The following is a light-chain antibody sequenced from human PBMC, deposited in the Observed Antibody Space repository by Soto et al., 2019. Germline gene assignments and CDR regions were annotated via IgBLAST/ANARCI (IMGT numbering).Light chain of an antibody. CDR1: QSVDIS. CDR2: GAT. Sequence: VMTQSPATLSVSPGERATLSCRASQSVDISLAWYQHKPGQAPRLLIYGATTRATGIPARFSGSGSGTEFTLTISSLQSEDFAVYYCQQYHKWPPYTFGQGTKLEIK. CDR3: QQYHKWPPYT. J-gene: IGKJ2*01. V-gene: IGKV3-15*01.